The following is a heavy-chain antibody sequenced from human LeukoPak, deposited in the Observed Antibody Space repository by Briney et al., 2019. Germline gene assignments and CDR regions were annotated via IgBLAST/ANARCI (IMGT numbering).Heavy chain of an antibody. D-gene: IGHD3-22*01. CDR3: ARDQYYDSSGYPPGTGY. V-gene: IGHV1-69*04. CDR1: GGTFSSYA. Sequence: SVKVSCKASGGTFSSYAISWVRQAPGQGLEWMGRIIPIFSIANYAQKFQGRVTITADKSTSTAYMELSSLRSEDTAVYYCARDQYYDSSGYPPGTGYWGQGTLVTVSS. CDR2: IIPIFSIA. J-gene: IGHJ4*02.